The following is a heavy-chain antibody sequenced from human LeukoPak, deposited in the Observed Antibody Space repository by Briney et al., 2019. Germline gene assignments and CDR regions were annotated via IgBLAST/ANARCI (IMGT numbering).Heavy chain of an antibody. V-gene: IGHV4-38-2*02. CDR1: GYSISSGYY. D-gene: IGHD3-10*01. Sequence: SETLSLTCTVSGYSISSGYYWGWIRQPPGKGLEWIGSIYHSGSTYYNPSLKSRVTISVDTSKNQFSLKLSSVTAADTAVYYCPRAEYYYGSGSYYNFDYWGQGTLVTVSS. CDR3: PRAEYYYGSGSYYNFDY. CDR2: IYHSGST. J-gene: IGHJ4*02.